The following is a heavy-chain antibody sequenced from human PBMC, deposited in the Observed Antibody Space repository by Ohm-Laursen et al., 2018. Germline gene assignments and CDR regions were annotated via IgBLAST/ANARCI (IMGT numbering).Heavy chain of an antibody. D-gene: IGHD3-9*01. CDR1: GFTFSDYY. J-gene: IGHJ6*02. CDR2: ISSSGSTI. CDR3: ARSLICSTSACTPGYYYYGMDV. V-gene: IGHV3-11*04. Sequence: SLRLSCSASGFTFSDYYMSWIRQAPGKGLEWVSYISSSGSTIYYADSVKGRFTISRDNAKNSLYLQMNSLRAEDTAVYYCARSLICSTSACTPGYYYYGMDVWGQGTTVTVS.